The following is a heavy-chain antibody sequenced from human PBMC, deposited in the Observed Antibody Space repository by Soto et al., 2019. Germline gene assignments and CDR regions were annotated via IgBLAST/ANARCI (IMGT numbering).Heavy chain of an antibody. V-gene: IGHV3-30-3*01. CDR1: GFTFSGYA. D-gene: IGHD6-6*01. CDR2: ISYDGSNK. J-gene: IGHJ6*02. CDR3: AGGLYSGSFYYYGMDV. Sequence: GGSLRLSCAASGFTFSGYAMHWVRQAPGKGLEWVAVISYDGSNKYYADSVKGRFTISRDNSKNTLYLQMNSLRAEDAAVYYCAGGLYSGSFYYYGMDVWGQGTTVTVSS.